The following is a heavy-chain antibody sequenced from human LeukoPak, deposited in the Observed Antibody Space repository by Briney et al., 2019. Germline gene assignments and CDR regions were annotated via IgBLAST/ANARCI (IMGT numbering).Heavy chain of an antibody. Sequence: APVKVSCKASGYTFTGYYMHWVRQAPGQGLEWMGGINPNSGGTNYAQKFQGRVTMTRDTSISTAYMELSRLRSDDTAVYYCARGQGGIDYYYYMDVWGKGTTVTVSS. V-gene: IGHV1-2*02. CDR2: INPNSGGT. CDR3: ARGQGGIDYYYYMDV. CDR1: GYTFTGYY. D-gene: IGHD2-21*01. J-gene: IGHJ6*03.